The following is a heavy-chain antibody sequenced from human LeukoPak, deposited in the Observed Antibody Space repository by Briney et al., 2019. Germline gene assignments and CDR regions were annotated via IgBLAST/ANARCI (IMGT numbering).Heavy chain of an antibody. J-gene: IGHJ3*02. CDR2: IKEDGSEK. CDR1: GFTFSPYW. D-gene: IGHD4-17*01. CDR3: ARGSPYGDYDAFDI. Sequence: GGSLRLSCAASGFTFSPYWMSWVRQAPGKGLEWVANIKEDGSEKYYVDSVKGRFTISRDNAKNSLYLEMTSLRAEDTAVYYCARGSPYGDYDAFDIWGQGTMVTVSS. V-gene: IGHV3-7*01.